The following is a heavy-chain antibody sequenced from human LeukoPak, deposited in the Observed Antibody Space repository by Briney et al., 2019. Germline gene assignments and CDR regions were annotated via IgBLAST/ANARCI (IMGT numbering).Heavy chain of an antibody. CDR3: AKAEWYYDSSFSLDY. Sequence: GGSLRLSCAASGFTFSNYAMSWVRQAPGKRLEWVSAISGSGGSTNYVDSVKGRFTISRDNSKNTLYLQMNSLRAEDTAVYYCAKAEWYYDSSFSLDYWGQGTLVTVSS. D-gene: IGHD3-22*01. J-gene: IGHJ4*02. CDR2: ISGSGGST. V-gene: IGHV3-23*01. CDR1: GFTFSNYA.